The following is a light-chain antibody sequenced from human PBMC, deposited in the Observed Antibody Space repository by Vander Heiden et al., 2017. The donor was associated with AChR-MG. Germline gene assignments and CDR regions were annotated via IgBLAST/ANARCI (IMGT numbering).Light chain of an antibody. CDR2: YDD. CDR3: QVWDSSSGRVV. Sequence: SYVLTPPPSVSAAPGKAAKITCGGNSIGRKAVHWYQQRPGQAPVVVIYYDDDRPSGVPERFSGSNSGSAATLTISRVEVGDEADYYCQVWDSSSGRVVFGGGTKLTGL. CDR1: SIGRKA. J-gene: IGLJ2*01. V-gene: IGLV3-21*04.